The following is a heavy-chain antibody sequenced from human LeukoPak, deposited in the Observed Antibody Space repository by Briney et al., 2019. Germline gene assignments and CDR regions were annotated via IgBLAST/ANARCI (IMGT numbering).Heavy chain of an antibody. D-gene: IGHD3-9*01. J-gene: IGHJ4*02. CDR1: GYSISSGYY. CDR2: IYHSGST. V-gene: IGHV4-38-2*02. Sequence: KPSETLSLTCTVSGYSISSGYYWGWIRQPPGKGLEWIGSIYHSGSTYYNPSLKSRVTISVDTSKNQFSLKLSSVTAADTAVYYCARAGLYDILTGYRPYFDYWGQGTLVTVSS. CDR3: ARAGLYDILTGYRPYFDY.